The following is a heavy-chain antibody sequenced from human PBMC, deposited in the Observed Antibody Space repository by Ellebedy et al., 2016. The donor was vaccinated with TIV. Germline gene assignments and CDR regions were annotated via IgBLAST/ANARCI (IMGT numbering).Heavy chain of an antibody. CDR1: GGSISSSNW. D-gene: IGHD4-23*01. CDR3: ARAPTASPVDYYYHGMDV. V-gene: IGHV4-4*02. Sequence: SETLSLTXAVSGGSISSSNWWSWVRQPPGKGLEWIGEIYHSGSTNYNQSLKSRVTISVDKSKNQFSLKLSSVTAADTAVYYCARAPTASPVDYYYHGMDVWGQGTTVTVSS. CDR2: IYHSGST. J-gene: IGHJ6*02.